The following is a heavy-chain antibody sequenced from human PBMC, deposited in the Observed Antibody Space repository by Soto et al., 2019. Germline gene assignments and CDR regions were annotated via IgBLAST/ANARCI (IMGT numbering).Heavy chain of an antibody. J-gene: IGHJ6*02. CDR1: GGSISSGGYY. Sequence: QVQLQESGPGLVKPSQTLSLTCTVSGGSISSGGYYWSWIRQHPGKGLEWIGYIYYSGSTYYNPSLKSRVTISVDTSKNQFSLKLSSVTAADTAVYYCARQDFTIFGVVIRSGMDVWGQGITVTVSS. CDR3: ARQDFTIFGVVIRSGMDV. D-gene: IGHD3-3*01. CDR2: IYYSGST. V-gene: IGHV4-31*03.